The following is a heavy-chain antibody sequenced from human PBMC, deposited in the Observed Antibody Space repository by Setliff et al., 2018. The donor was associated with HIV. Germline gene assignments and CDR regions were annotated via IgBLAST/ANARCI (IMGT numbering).Heavy chain of an antibody. CDR3: VRPSFGIGGGSMFDS. CDR1: GYSISSGHY. CDR2: VHYGGSI. V-gene: IGHV4-38-2*01. Sequence: SETLSLTCAVSGYSISSGHYWGFIRQSPGKGLEWIASVHYGGSIFYNPSLKSRVSLSVGTSKRQFFLNLSSATTADTATYYCVRPSFGIGGGSMFDSWGQGIVVTVSS. J-gene: IGHJ4*02. D-gene: IGHD3-3*01.